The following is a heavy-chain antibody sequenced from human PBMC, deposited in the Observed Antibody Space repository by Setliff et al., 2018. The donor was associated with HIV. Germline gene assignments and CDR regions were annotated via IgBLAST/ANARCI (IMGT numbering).Heavy chain of an antibody. D-gene: IGHD3-22*01. V-gene: IGHV4-39*01. CDR1: GGSISSGSYY. Sequence: SETLSLTCTVSGGSISSGSYYWTWIRQPPGKGLEWTGSIYHTGRTYYNRSLESRLTISIDTSKNQFSLKLTSVTAADTAMYYCASRIYYYDESRVLREEGFVPWGQGTLVTVS. CDR2: IYHTGRT. CDR3: ASRIYYYDESRVLREEGFVP. J-gene: IGHJ5*02.